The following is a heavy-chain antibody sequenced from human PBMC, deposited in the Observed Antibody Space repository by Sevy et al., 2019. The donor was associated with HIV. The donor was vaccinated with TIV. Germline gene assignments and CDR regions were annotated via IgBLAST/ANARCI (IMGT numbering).Heavy chain of an antibody. D-gene: IGHD1-26*01. CDR3: ARESLVGATYGMDV. CDR2: IYSGGST. J-gene: IGHJ6*02. Sequence: GGSLRLSCAASGFTVSSNYMSWVLQAPGKGLEWVSVIYSGGSTYYADSVKGRFTISRDNSKNTLYLQMNSLRAEDTAVYYCARESLVGATYGMDVWGQGTTVTVSS. V-gene: IGHV3-53*01. CDR1: GFTVSSNY.